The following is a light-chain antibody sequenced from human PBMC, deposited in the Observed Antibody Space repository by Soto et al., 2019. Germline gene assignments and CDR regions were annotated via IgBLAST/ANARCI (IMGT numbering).Light chain of an antibody. J-gene: IGLJ1*01. CDR3: NSYRTISTYV. V-gene: IGLV2-14*01. CDR2: DVR. CDR1: SSDIGGYNF. Sequence: QSVLTQPASVSGSPGQSITISCTGTSSDIGGYNFVSWYQQHPGKAPKLLIYDVRNRPSGVSNRFSGSKSGNTASLTISGLQAEDEAEYYCNSYRTISTYVFGTGTKVTVL.